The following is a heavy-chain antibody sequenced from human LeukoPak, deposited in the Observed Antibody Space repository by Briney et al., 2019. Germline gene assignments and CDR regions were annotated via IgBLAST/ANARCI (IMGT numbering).Heavy chain of an antibody. Sequence: GGSLRLSCAASGFTFSSYAMSWVRQAPGKGLEWVSATSGSGGSTYYADSVKGRFTISRDNSKNTLYLQMNSLRAEDTAVYYCAKSADDYDILTGYDYWGQGTLVTVSS. CDR2: TSGSGGST. CDR1: GFTFSSYA. D-gene: IGHD3-9*01. V-gene: IGHV3-23*01. J-gene: IGHJ4*02. CDR3: AKSADDYDILTGYDY.